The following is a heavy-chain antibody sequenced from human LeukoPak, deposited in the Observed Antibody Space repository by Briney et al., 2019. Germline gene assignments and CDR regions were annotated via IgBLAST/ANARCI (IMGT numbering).Heavy chain of an antibody. V-gene: IGHV1-8*01. J-gene: IGHJ6*02. Sequence: GASVKVSCRASGYSITSYDINWVRQAAGQGPEWVGWMNSNSGNTGYARKFQGRVTLTRDTSINTAYMEVNSLTSEDTAVYYCARGGTLVRGVAILYGMDVWGQGTTVTVSS. CDR2: MNSNSGNT. CDR1: GYSITSYD. CDR3: ARGGTLVRGVAILYGMDV. D-gene: IGHD3-10*01.